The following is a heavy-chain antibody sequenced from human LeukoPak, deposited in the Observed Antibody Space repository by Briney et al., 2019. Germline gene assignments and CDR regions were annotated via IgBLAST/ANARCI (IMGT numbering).Heavy chain of an antibody. CDR2: ISSSSSYI. V-gene: IGHV3-21*01. CDR1: VFIFSSYS. CDR3: ARGISLVSDY. Sequence: GGSLRLSCAASVFIFSSYSMNWVRQAPWKGLEWVSSISSSSSYIYYADSVKGRFTISRDNAKNSLYLQMNSLRAEDTAVYYCARGISLVSDYWGQGTLVTVSS. D-gene: IGHD1-14*01. J-gene: IGHJ4*02.